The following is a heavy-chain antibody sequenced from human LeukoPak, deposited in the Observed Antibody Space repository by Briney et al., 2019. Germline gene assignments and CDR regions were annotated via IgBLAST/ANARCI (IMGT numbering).Heavy chain of an antibody. Sequence: SETLSLTYTVAGGSISSGGFYLSWIRPHPRTGLEWFGYIYYSGSTYYNPSLKSRVTISVDTSKNQFSLKLSSVTAADTAVYYCARVGIGIRGIDYWGQGTLVTVSS. D-gene: IGHD1-26*01. CDR2: IYYSGST. CDR1: GGSISSGGFY. CDR3: ARVGIGIRGIDY. V-gene: IGHV4-31*03. J-gene: IGHJ4*02.